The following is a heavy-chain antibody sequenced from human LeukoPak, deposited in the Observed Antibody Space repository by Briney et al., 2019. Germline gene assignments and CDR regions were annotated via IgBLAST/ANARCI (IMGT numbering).Heavy chain of an antibody. J-gene: IGHJ2*01. CDR1: GFTFSSYA. CDR2: ISGSGGST. D-gene: IGHD3-3*01. CDR3: AKDPDITTFGVVIDFDL. Sequence: GGSLRLSCAASGFTFSSYAMSWVRQAPGKGLEWVSAISGSGGSTYYADSVRGRFTISRDNSKNTLYLQMNSLRAEDTAVYYCAKDPDITTFGVVIDFDLWGRGTLVTVSS. V-gene: IGHV3-23*01.